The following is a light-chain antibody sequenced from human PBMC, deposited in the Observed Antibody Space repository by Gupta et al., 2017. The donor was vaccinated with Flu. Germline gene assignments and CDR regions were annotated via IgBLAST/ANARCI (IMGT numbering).Light chain of an antibody. Sequence: QSALTQPASVSGSPGQSITISCTGSSSDVGAYDYVSWYQHHPGKAPKLLIYEITNRPSGVSNRFSGSKSGNTASLTISGLQAEDEAHYYCTSYAISSPWVFGGGTRVTVL. J-gene: IGLJ3*02. V-gene: IGLV2-14*01. CDR1: SSDVGAYDY. CDR3: TSYAISSPWV. CDR2: EIT.